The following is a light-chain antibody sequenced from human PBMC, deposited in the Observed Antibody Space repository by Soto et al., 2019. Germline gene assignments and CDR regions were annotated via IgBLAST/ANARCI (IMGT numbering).Light chain of an antibody. Sequence: DIQMTQSPSTLSASVGARVTITCRASQSISSWLAWYQQKPGKAPNLLIYDASTLESGVPSRFSGSGFGTEFTLTISSLQPDDFATYYCQQYNSNSRTFGQGPKVDI. CDR3: QQYNSNSRT. V-gene: IGKV1-5*01. J-gene: IGKJ1*01. CDR2: DAS. CDR1: QSISSW.